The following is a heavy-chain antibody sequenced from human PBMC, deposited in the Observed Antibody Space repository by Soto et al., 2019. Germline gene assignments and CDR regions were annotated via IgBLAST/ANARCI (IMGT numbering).Heavy chain of an antibody. CDR2: IIPMFASA. J-gene: IGHJ6*02. CDR3: ARTRLAVRPDFSGDLQTYYYYGLDV. CDR1: GGTLNNHA. V-gene: IGHV1-69*13. D-gene: IGHD6-6*01. Sequence: SVKVSCKASGGTLNNHAVSWVRHAPGQGLQWMGGIIPMFASAKYGQKFQGRVTITADESTSTAYVELSSLRSEDTAVYYCARTRLAVRPDFSGDLQTYYYYGLDVWGQGTTVTVS.